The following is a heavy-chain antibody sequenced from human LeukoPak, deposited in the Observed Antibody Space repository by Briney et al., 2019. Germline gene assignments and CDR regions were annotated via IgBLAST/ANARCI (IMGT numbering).Heavy chain of an antibody. CDR3: ARPTFQASISYYGMDV. Sequence: ASVKVSCKASGYTFTYYGMHWVRQAPGQRLEWMGWINTGNGNTGYSQKFQGRVTITRDTSATTAYMELSNLRSEDTAVYYCARPTFQASISYYGMDVWGQGTTVTVSS. CDR2: INTGNGNT. CDR1: GYTFTYYG. J-gene: IGHJ6*02. D-gene: IGHD2/OR15-2a*01. V-gene: IGHV1-3*04.